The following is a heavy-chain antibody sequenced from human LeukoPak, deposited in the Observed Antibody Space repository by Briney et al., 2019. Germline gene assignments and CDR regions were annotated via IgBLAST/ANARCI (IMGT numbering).Heavy chain of an antibody. D-gene: IGHD2-21*02. CDR1: GFTFTRYW. CDR3: ARVEVGGDYSKLDY. Sequence: RGALRLSCAPPGFTFTRYWMHSVRQPPDKGLEWVSRINEDGSDTTYADSVEGRFTIFRDNGKNMVFLRMNSLRVEDTAVFYCARVEVGGDYSKLDYWGQGILVTVSS. CDR2: INEDGSDT. J-gene: IGHJ4*02. V-gene: IGHV3-74*01.